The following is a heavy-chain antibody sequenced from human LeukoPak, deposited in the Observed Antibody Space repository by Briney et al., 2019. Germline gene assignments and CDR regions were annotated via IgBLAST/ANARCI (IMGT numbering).Heavy chain of an antibody. J-gene: IGHJ4*02. CDR1: GGSFSGYY. CDR3: ARRKGYSSGWVDY. CDR2: INHSGST. D-gene: IGHD6-19*01. Sequence: SETLSLTCAVYGGSFSGYYWSWIRQPPGKGLEWIGEINHSGSTNYNPSLKSRVTISVDTSKNQFSLKLSSVTAADTAVYYCARRKGYSSGWVDYWGQGTLVTVSS. V-gene: IGHV4-34*01.